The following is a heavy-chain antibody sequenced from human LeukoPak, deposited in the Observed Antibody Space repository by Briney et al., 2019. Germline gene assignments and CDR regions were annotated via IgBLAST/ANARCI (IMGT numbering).Heavy chain of an antibody. D-gene: IGHD6-13*01. J-gene: IGHJ4*02. CDR2: INSDGSST. Sequence: GGSLRLSCAASGFTFTSYWMHWVRQAPGKGLAWVSRINSDGSSTSYADSVKGRFTISRDNAKNSLYLQMDSLRAEDTAVYYCAAGGSWYYNYWGQGTLVTVSS. V-gene: IGHV3-74*01. CDR3: AAGGSWYYNY. CDR1: GFTFTSYW.